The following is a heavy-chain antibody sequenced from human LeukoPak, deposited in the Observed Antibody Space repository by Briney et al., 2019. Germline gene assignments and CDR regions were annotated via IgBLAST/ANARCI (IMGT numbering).Heavy chain of an antibody. CDR1: GFTFSNYA. Sequence: GGSLRLSCAASGFTFSNYAMSWVRQAPGKGLEWVSAVTGSGGNTYYADSVKGRFTISRDNSKSTVFLQMNSPRAEDTAVYYCAKWGDYDVLTGYYVSDYWGQGTLVTVSS. V-gene: IGHV3-23*01. CDR3: AKWGDYDVLTGYYVSDY. CDR2: VTGSGGNT. J-gene: IGHJ4*02. D-gene: IGHD3-9*01.